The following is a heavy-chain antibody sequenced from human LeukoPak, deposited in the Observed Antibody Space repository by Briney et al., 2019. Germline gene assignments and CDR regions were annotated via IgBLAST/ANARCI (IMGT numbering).Heavy chain of an antibody. CDR1: GYTFTNYG. J-gene: IGHJ4*02. Sequence: ASVKVSCKASGYTFTNYGINWVRQAPGQGLEWMGWISPNGGGTNSAQKFQGRVTMTRDTSISTAYMELTRLTSDDTAVYYCAPSGTYRSTDYYFDYWGQGTVVTVSS. CDR2: ISPNGGGT. D-gene: IGHD1-26*01. CDR3: APSGTYRSTDYYFDY. V-gene: IGHV1-2*02.